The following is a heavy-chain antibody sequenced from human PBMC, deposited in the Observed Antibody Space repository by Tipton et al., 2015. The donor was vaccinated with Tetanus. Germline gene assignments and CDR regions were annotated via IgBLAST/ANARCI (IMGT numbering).Heavy chain of an antibody. D-gene: IGHD3-3*01. J-gene: IGHJ4*02. V-gene: IGHV1-2*02. CDR1: GYTFTSYG. Sequence: QSGAEVKKPGASVKVSCKASGYTFTSYGISWVRQAPGQGRARMGWISPNSGGTNYAQKFQGRVTMTRDTSISTAYMELSRLRSDDTAGYYCARGRITIFGGVNATQDYWGQGTLVTVPS. CDR2: ISPNSGGT. CDR3: ARGRITIFGGVNATQDY.